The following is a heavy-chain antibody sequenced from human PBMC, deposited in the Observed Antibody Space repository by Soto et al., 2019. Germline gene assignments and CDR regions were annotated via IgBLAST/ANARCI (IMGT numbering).Heavy chain of an antibody. CDR1: GFTFSSYD. V-gene: IGHV3-13*04. Sequence: EVQLVESGGGLVQPGGSLRLSCAASGFTFSSYDMHWVRQATGKGLEWVSTIGTAGDTYYPGSVKGRFTISRENAKNSLYLQMNSLRAGDTAVYYWARGVTMVRGVIIDWFDPWGQGTLVTVSS. D-gene: IGHD3-10*01. J-gene: IGHJ5*02. CDR3: ARGVTMVRGVIIDWFDP. CDR2: IGTAGDT.